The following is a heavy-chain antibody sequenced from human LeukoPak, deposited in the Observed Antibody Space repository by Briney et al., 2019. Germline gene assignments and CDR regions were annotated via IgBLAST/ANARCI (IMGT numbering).Heavy chain of an antibody. D-gene: IGHD6-6*01. CDR1: GGSISGYY. Sequence: SETLSLTCTVSGGSISGYYWSWIPQPAGKGLEWIGRIYTSGTTNYNPSLKSRVPMSIDTSKNQFSLKLTSVSAADTAVYYCATRIGGGSSYYFDYWGQGTLVTVSS. CDR3: ATRIGGGSSYYFDY. J-gene: IGHJ4*02. CDR2: IYTSGTT. V-gene: IGHV4-4*07.